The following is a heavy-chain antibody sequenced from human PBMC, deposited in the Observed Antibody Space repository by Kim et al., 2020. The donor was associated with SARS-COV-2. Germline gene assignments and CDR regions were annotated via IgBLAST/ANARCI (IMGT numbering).Heavy chain of an antibody. CDR3: ARVVAVADYAFDY. V-gene: IGHV1-69*13. CDR1: GGTFSSYA. J-gene: IGHJ4*02. D-gene: IGHD6-19*01. CDR2: IIPIFGTA. Sequence: SVKVSCKASGGTFSSYAISWVRQAPGQGLEWMGGIIPIFGTANYAQKFQGRVTITADEYTSTAYMELSSLRSEDTAVYYCARVVAVADYAFDYWGQGTLVTVSS.